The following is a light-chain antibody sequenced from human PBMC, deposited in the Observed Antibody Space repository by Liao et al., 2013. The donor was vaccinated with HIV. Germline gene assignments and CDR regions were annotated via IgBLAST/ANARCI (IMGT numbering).Light chain of an antibody. CDR2: QDT. J-gene: IGLJ3*02. CDR3: QAWDSNTSNWV. CDR1: KLGEKY. Sequence: SYELTQPPSVAVSPGQTVTITCSGDKLGEKYACWYQQKPGQSPVLVIYQDTERPSGIPERFSGSASGDTATLTITGTQAMDEADYYCQAWDSNTSNWVFGGGTKLTVL. V-gene: IGLV3-1*01.